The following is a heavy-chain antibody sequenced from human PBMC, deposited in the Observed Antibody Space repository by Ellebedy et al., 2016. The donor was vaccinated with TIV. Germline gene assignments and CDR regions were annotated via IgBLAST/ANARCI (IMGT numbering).Heavy chain of an antibody. CDR2: LDWDDDK. V-gene: IGHV2-70*11. J-gene: IGHJ4*02. D-gene: IGHD6-6*01. CDR1: GFSLTTTGMS. Sequence: SGPTLVKPTQTLTLTCTFSGFSLTTTGMSVNWIRQPPGKALEWLARLDWDDDKKYTTSLRTRLTISKDTSKNQVVLSMSNMDPVDTATYYCTRVYSSSSWGFDYWGQGTLVTVSS. CDR3: TRVYSSSSWGFDY.